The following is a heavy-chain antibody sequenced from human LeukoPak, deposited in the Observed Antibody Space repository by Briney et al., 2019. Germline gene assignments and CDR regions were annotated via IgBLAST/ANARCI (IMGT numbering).Heavy chain of an antibody. D-gene: IGHD3-22*01. CDR1: GGPIIASY. V-gene: IGHV4-59*01. J-gene: IGHJ4*02. CDR3: SRVRFYDTTGYSTSYYLDY. CDR2: THYSGTG. Sequence: SETLSLTCAVSGGPIIASYWSWIRQPPGKGLEWIGYTHYSGTGNYNPSLKSRVTISIDTSKNRFSLRLTSVTAADTAVYYCSRVRFYDTTGYSTSYYLDYWGQGALVTVSS.